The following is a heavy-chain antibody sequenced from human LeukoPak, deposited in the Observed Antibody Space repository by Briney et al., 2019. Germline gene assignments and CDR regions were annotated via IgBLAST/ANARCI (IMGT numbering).Heavy chain of an antibody. D-gene: IGHD2-2*01. CDR2: INPNSGGT. CDR3: ARARVVPAAMRNSYFQH. CDR1: GHTFTGYY. Sequence: ASVKVSCKASGHTFTGYYMHWVRQAPGQGLDWMGWINPNSGGTNYAQKFQGRVTMTRDTSISTAYMELSRLRSDDTAVYYCARARVVPAAMRNSYFQHWGQGTLVTVSS. V-gene: IGHV1-2*02. J-gene: IGHJ1*01.